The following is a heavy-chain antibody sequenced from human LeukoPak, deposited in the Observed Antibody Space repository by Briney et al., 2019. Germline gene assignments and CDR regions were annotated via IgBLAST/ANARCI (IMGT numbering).Heavy chain of an antibody. J-gene: IGHJ5*02. V-gene: IGHV1-8*03. D-gene: IGHD2-2*01. CDR2: MNPNSGNT. Sequence: ASVEVSCKASGYTFTSYDINWVRQATGQGLEWMGWMNPNSGNTGYAQKFQGRVTITRNTSISTAYMEPSSLRSEDTAVYYCARGLIYCSSTSCYRYWFDPWGEGTLVTVSS. CDR3: ARGLIYCSSTSCYRYWFDP. CDR1: GYTFTSYD.